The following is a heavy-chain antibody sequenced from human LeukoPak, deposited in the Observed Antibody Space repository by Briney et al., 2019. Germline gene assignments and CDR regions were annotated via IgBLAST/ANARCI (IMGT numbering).Heavy chain of an antibody. CDR3: TRGIVLPTAYWYFDL. D-gene: IGHD2-2*01. CDR2: IYSSGTT. J-gene: IGHJ2*01. V-gene: IGHV4-4*07. CDR1: GGFISSYY. Sequence: SGTLSLTCTVSGGFISSYYWSWMRPPAGKGLEWIGRIYSSGTTNYSPSLKSRVTMSVDTSKNQFSMKLSSVTAADTAVYFCTRGIVLPTAYWYFDLWGRGTLVTVSS.